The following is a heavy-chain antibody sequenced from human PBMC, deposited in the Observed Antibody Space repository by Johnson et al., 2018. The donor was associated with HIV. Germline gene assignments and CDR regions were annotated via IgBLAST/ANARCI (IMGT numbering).Heavy chain of an antibody. Sequence: QMLLVESGGDLIKPGGSLRLSCAVSNFTFSSYGMHWVRQAPGKGLEWVAFIRYDGSNKYYADSVKGRFTISRDNSKNTLYLQMNSLRAEDTAVYYCARDSPRIVGVPDAFDIWGQGTMVTVSS. CDR2: IRYDGSNK. J-gene: IGHJ3*02. CDR1: NFTFSSYG. D-gene: IGHD1-26*01. CDR3: ARDSPRIVGVPDAFDI. V-gene: IGHV3-30*02.